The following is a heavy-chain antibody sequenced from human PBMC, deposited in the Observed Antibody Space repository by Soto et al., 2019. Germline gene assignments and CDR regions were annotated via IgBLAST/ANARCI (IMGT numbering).Heavy chain of an antibody. Sequence: LRLSCAASGFTFSSYAMSWVRQAPGKGLEWVSAISGSGGSTYYADSVKGRFTISRDNSRNTLYLQMNSLRAEDTAVYYCARESPESYGMDVWGQGTTVTVSS. V-gene: IGHV3-23*01. CDR2: ISGSGGST. CDR1: GFTFSSYA. CDR3: ARESPESYGMDV. J-gene: IGHJ6*02.